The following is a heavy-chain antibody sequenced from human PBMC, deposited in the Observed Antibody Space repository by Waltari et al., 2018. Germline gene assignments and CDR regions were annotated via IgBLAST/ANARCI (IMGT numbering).Heavy chain of an antibody. CDR3: ARDDPRVVIATRGGDFDY. D-gene: IGHD2-21*01. V-gene: IGHV1-2*02. J-gene: IGHJ4*02. Sequence: QVQLVQSGAEVKKPGASVKVSCKAAGYTFTGYYMQWVRHAAGQGLEWMGWITPSSGGTNYAQKFHGSVTMTRDTSISTAYMELSRLRSDETAVYYCARDDPRVVIATRGGDFDYWCQGTLVTVSS. CDR2: ITPSSGGT. CDR1: GYTFTGYY.